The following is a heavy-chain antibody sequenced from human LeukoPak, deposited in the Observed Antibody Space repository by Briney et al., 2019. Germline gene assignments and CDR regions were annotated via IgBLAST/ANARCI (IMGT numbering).Heavy chain of an antibody. CDR1: GFTFSSYG. CDR3: ARWMDYGDPFDY. Sequence: PGRSLRLSCAASGFTFSSYGMHWVRQAPGKGLEWVANIKQDGSEKYYVDSVKGRFTISRDNAKNSLYLQVNSLRAEDTAVYYCARWMDYGDPFDYWGQGTLVTVSS. CDR2: IKQDGSEK. D-gene: IGHD4-17*01. V-gene: IGHV3-7*01. J-gene: IGHJ4*02.